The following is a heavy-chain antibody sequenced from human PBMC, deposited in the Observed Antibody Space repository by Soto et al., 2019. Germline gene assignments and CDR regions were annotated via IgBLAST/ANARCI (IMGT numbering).Heavy chain of an antibody. V-gene: IGHV1-3*01. D-gene: IGHD3-10*01. CDR1: GYTFTNYA. J-gene: IGHJ6*01. Sequence: QVQLVQSGAEVKKPGASVKVSCKASGYTFTNYAMHWVRQAPGQRLECMGWINAGNGNTKYSPKFQGRVTITRDTSASTAYMELSSLRSEDTAVYYCARGPLLWGDVWGEGTTVTVSS. CDR2: INAGNGNT. CDR3: ARGPLLWGDV.